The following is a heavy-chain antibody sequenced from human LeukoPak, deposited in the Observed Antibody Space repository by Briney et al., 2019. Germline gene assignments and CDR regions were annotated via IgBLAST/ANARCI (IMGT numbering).Heavy chain of an antibody. CDR3: AATIKRDYGDTNLDF. CDR2: MHNGVHT. Sequence: SETLSLTCTVPGDSISNYFWSWVRQPPGKELEWIGYMHNGVHTNYNPSLKSRVTISGDTSKNQLSLKLTSVTAADTAVYYCAATIKRDYGDTNLDFWGQGTLVTVSS. J-gene: IGHJ4*02. CDR1: GDSISNYF. V-gene: IGHV4-59*01. D-gene: IGHD4/OR15-4a*01.